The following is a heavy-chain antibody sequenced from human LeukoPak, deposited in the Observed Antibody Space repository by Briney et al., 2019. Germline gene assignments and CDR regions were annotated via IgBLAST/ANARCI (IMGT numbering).Heavy chain of an antibody. J-gene: IGHJ3*02. CDR2: IYYGGGT. Sequence: SETLSLTCTVSGGSISSYYWSWIRQPPGKGLEWIGYIYYGGGTNYNPSLKSRVTISVDTSKNQFSLKLSSVTAADTAVYYCARVDFHCGGDCYPDAFDIWGQGTMVTVSS. D-gene: IGHD2-21*02. CDR1: GGSISSYY. V-gene: IGHV4-59*01. CDR3: ARVDFHCGGDCYPDAFDI.